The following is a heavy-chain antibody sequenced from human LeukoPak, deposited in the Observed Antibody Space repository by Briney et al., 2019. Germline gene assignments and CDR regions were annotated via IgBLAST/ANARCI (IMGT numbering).Heavy chain of an antibody. D-gene: IGHD5-18*01. V-gene: IGHV3-74*01. CDR3: ARGGGYSYGYVDY. Sequence: GGSLRLSCAASGFTFSSSAMSWVRQAPGKGLVWVSRINSDGSSTSYADSVKGRFTISRDNAKNTLYLQMNSLRAEDTAVYYCARGGGYSYGYVDYWGQGTLVTVSS. CDR1: GFTFSSSA. J-gene: IGHJ4*02. CDR2: INSDGSST.